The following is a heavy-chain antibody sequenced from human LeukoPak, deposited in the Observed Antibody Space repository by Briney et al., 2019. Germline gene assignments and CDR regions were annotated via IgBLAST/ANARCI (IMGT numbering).Heavy chain of an antibody. CDR2: ISYDGSNK. Sequence: GRSLRLSCAASGFTFSSYGMHWVRQAPGKGLEWVAVISYDGSNKYYADSVKGRFTISRDNSKNTLYLQMNSLRAEDTAVYYCAKDNVHGMDVWGQGTTVTVSS. CDR3: AKDNVHGMDV. V-gene: IGHV3-30*18. CDR1: GFTFSSYG. J-gene: IGHJ6*02.